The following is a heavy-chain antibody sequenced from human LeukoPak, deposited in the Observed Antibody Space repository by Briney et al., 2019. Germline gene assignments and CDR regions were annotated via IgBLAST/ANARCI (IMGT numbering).Heavy chain of an antibody. J-gene: IGHJ4*02. CDR2: LYSGGKT. CDR3: AREMGAATTYFDY. CDR1: GFPFSSYW. Sequence: QPGGSLRLSCVASGFPFSSYWMTWVRQAPGKGLEWVSVLYSGGKTYYADSAKGRFTISRDSSTNTLYLQMESLRPEDTAVYYCAREMGAATTYFDYWGQGTLVIVSS. D-gene: IGHD1-1*01. V-gene: IGHV3-53*01.